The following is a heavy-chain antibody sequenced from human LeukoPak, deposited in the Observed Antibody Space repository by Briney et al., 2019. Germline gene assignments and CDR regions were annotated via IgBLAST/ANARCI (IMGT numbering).Heavy chain of an antibody. CDR2: MNPNSGDT. J-gene: IGHJ6*03. Sequence: EASVKVSCKASGYIFSSNDINWVRQAAGQGLEWMGWMNPNSGDTGYTQKFQGRVAMTRSTSITTAYMELSSLRSEDTAVYYCARVVSGSYRFYYYYMDVWGKGTTVTVSS. D-gene: IGHD1-26*01. V-gene: IGHV1-8*01. CDR1: GYIFSSND. CDR3: ARVVSGSYRFYYYYMDV.